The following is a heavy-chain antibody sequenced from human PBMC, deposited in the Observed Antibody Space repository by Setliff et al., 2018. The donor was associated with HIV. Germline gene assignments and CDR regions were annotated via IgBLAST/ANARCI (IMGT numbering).Heavy chain of an antibody. V-gene: IGHV4-34*01. CDR3: ARDVLDLVISVYGF. D-gene: IGHD3-22*01. Sequence: PSETLSLTCAVYGGSFSDNYWSWIRQSPGKGLEWIGEINHSGRTKYSPSLRSRVSISVDTSKTQFSLKLSSVTAADTAVYYCARDVLDLVISVYGFWGQGIPVTVS. CDR2: INHSGRT. CDR1: GGSFSDNY. J-gene: IGHJ4*02.